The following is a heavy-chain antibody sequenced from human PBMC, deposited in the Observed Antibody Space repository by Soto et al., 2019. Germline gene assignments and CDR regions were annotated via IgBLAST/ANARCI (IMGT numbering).Heavy chain of an antibody. V-gene: IGHV3-74*02. Sequence: EVQLVESGGGLVQPGGSLRLSCAASGFTFSNYWMYRVRQAPGKGLEWVSRINSDGSVSSHADSVRGRLTISRDNVKNALYLHMDSLRAEDTAVYFCARGDCVGGTCYSVAGSFYYYMDVWGKGTTVTVFS. CDR3: ARGDCVGGTCYSVAGSFYYYMDV. J-gene: IGHJ6*03. CDR2: INSDGSVS. CDR1: GFTFSNYW. D-gene: IGHD2-15*01.